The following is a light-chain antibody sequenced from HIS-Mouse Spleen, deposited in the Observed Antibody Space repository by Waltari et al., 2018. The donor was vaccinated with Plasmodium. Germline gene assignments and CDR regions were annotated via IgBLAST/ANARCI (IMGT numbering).Light chain of an antibody. Sequence: QSALTQPPSASGSPGQSVTIPCPGTSSDVGGYNYVSWYQQHPGKAPKLMIYEVSKRPSGVPDRFSGSKSGNTASLTVSGLQAEDEADYYCSSYAGSNNLVFGGRTKLTVL. V-gene: IGLV2-8*01. CDR3: SSYAGSNNLV. J-gene: IGLJ2*01. CDR2: EVS. CDR1: SSDVGGYNY.